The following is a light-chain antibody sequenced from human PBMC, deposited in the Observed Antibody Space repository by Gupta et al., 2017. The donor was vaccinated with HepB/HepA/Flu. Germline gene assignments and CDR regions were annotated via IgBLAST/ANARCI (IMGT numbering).Light chain of an antibody. CDR1: QTLRNNY. CDR3: HQYNASPLT. J-gene: IGKJ4*01. V-gene: IGKV3-20*01. Sequence: EIVLTQSPGTLSLSPGERATLSCRASQTLRNNYLAWYQHKPGQAPRLLIYGTSTRATAIPARFSGSGSRTEFTLTITSLESEDSAIYYCHQYNASPLTFGRGTKVEI. CDR2: GTS.